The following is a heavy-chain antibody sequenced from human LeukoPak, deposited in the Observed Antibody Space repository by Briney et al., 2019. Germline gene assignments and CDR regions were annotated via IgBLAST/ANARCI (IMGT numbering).Heavy chain of an antibody. V-gene: IGHV3-30-3*01. CDR2: ISYDGSNK. Sequence: PGGSLRLSCAASGFTFSSYAMHWVRQAPGKGLEWVAVISYDGSNKYYADSVKGRFTISRDNSKNTLYLQMNSLRAEDTAVYYCAREYCSSTSCYYYDMDVWGQGTTVTVSS. J-gene: IGHJ6*02. CDR1: GFTFSSYA. CDR3: AREYCSSTSCYYYDMDV. D-gene: IGHD2-2*01.